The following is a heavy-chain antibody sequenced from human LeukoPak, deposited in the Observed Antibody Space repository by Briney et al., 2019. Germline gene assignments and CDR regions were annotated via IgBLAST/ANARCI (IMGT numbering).Heavy chain of an antibody. Sequence: GGSLRLSCAASGFTFRDFGMNWVRQTPRKGLEWISHINGGGDSTHYADFVKGRFTISRDNSQNTLYVQMNSLRTEDTAIYHCVKGPYYESPALDSWGQGTLVTVSS. CDR3: VKGPYYESPALDS. V-gene: IGHV3-23*01. CDR1: GFTFRDFG. D-gene: IGHD3-16*01. J-gene: IGHJ4*02. CDR2: INGGGDST.